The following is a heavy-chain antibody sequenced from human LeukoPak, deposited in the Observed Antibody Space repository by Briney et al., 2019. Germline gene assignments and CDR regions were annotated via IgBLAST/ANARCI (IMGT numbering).Heavy chain of an antibody. CDR1: GFTFSDYY. CDR2: ISSIGSTI. CDR3: ARDLTYYYDSSANDY. J-gene: IGHJ4*02. Sequence: GGSLRLSCAASGFTFSDYYMSWIRQAPGRGREWVSYISSIGSTIYYADSVKGRFTISRHNAKNSLYLQMNSLRAEDTAVYYCARDLTYYYDSSANDYWGQGTLVTVSS. V-gene: IGHV3-11*01. D-gene: IGHD3-22*01.